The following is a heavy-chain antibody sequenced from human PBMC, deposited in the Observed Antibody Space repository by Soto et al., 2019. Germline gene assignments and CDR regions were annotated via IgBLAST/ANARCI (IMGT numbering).Heavy chain of an antibody. Sequence: SETLSLTCTVSGGSISSYSWSWIRQPPGKGLEWIGYIYYSGGNNYNPSLKSRVTISVDTSKNQFSLKLSSVTAADTAVYYCARARGYDVLYYYYGMDVWGQGTTVTVSS. CDR3: ARARGYDVLYYYYGMDV. V-gene: IGHV4-59*01. CDR1: GGSISSYS. CDR2: IYYSGGN. D-gene: IGHD5-12*01. J-gene: IGHJ6*02.